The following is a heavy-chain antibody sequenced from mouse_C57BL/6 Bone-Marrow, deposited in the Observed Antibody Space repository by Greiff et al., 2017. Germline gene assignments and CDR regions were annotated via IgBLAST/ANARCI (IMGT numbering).Heavy chain of an antibody. CDR2: ISSGSSTI. D-gene: IGHD2-3*01. CDR1: GFTFSDYG. J-gene: IGHJ2*01. Sequence: EVKLVESGGGLVKPGGSLKLSCAASGFTFSDYGMHWVRQAPEKGLEWVAYISSGSSTIYYADTVKGRFTISRDNAKNTLFLQMTSLRSEDTAMYYCARSYDGYLYYFDYWGQGTTLTVSS. CDR3: ARSYDGYLYYFDY. V-gene: IGHV5-17*01.